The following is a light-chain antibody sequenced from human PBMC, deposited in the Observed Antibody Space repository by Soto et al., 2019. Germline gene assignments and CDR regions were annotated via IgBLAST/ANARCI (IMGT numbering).Light chain of an antibody. CDR3: QQYHNWPIT. V-gene: IGKV1-5*01. CDR2: DAS. CDR1: QSINSC. Sequence: DIQMTQSPSTLSASVGDRATITCRARQSINSCLAWYQQKPGKAPKLLIYDASSLKSGVPSRFSGSGSGTEFTLTISSLQSEDFAVYYCQQYHNWPITFGQGTRLEIK. J-gene: IGKJ5*01.